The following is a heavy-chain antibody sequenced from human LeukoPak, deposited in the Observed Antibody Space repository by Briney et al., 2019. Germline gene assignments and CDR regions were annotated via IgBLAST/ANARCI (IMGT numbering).Heavy chain of an antibody. J-gene: IGHJ5*02. Sequence: SETLSLTCTVSGGSISSDFWSWIRHTAEKGLEWIGRIYTSGSTNYNTSLKSRVTMSVDTSKNQFSLKLSSVTAADTAVYFCAQNWGSWGQGTLVTVSS. CDR3: AQNWGS. V-gene: IGHV4-4*07. D-gene: IGHD3-16*01. CDR1: GGSISSDF. CDR2: IYTSGST.